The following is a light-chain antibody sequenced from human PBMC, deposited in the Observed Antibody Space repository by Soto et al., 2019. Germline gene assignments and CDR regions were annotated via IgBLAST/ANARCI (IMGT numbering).Light chain of an antibody. Sequence: QSALTQPASLSGSPGQSITISCTGTSSDIGSSNYVSWYQQHPGKAPKLMIFDVSYRPSGISDRFSGSKSGNTASLTISGLHPQDEADYYCSSYGASSTLFGGGTKLTVL. CDR2: DVS. J-gene: IGLJ3*02. V-gene: IGLV2-14*03. CDR1: SSDIGSSNY. CDR3: SSYGASSTL.